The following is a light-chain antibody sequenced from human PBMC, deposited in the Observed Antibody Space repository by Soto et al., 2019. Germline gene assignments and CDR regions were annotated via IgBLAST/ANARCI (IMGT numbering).Light chain of an antibody. V-gene: IGKV3-20*01. CDR1: QSVSSSY. J-gene: IGKJ5*01. Sequence: ERLLTQSPVTLSLSPGERASLSCRASQSVSSSYLAWYQQKPGQAPRLLIYGASSRATGIPDRFSGSGSGTDFTLTISRLEPEDFAVYYCQQYGSSPPITFGQGTRLEIK. CDR3: QQYGSSPPIT. CDR2: GAS.